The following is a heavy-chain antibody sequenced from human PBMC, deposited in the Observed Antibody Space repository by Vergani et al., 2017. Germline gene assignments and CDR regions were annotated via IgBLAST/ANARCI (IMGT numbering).Heavy chain of an antibody. CDR3: AKVRRMGMATIRQFLDY. V-gene: IGHV3-30-3*01. J-gene: IGHJ4*02. CDR1: GFTFSSYA. Sequence: QVQLVESGGGVVQPGRSLRLSCAASGFTFSSYAMHWVRQAPGKGLEWVAVISYDGSNKYYADSVKGRFTISRDNSKNTLYLQMNSLRAEDTAVYYCAKVRRMGMATIRQFLDYWGQGTLVTVSS. D-gene: IGHD5-24*01. CDR2: ISYDGSNK.